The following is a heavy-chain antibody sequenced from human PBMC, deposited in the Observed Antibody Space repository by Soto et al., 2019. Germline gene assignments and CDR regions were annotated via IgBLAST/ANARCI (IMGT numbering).Heavy chain of an antibody. Sequence: SLRLSCTASGFTFGDYAMSWVRQAPGKGLEWVGFIRSKAYGGTTEYAASVKGRFTISRDDSKSIAYLQMNSLKTEDTAVYYCTRGIGSGSYTFDYWGQGTLVTVSS. CDR2: IRSKAYGGTT. J-gene: IGHJ4*02. CDR3: TRGIGSGSYTFDY. D-gene: IGHD3-10*01. CDR1: GFTFGDYA. V-gene: IGHV3-49*04.